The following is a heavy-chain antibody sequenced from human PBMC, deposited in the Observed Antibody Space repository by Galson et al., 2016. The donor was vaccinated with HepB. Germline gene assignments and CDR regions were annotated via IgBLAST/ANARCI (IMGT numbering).Heavy chain of an antibody. CDR1: GFTFSNYT. D-gene: IGHD1-26*01. V-gene: IGHV3-30-3*01. CDR2: TDGTNK. J-gene: IGHJ4*02. CDR3: ATDPIVGVPDYFDY. Sequence: SLRLSCAVPGFTFSNYTMHWVRQAPGKGLEWVAVTDGTNKYYADSVKGRFTISRDDSKSTLYLQMDRLRAEDTAVYYCATDPIVGVPDYFDYWGQGTLVTVSS.